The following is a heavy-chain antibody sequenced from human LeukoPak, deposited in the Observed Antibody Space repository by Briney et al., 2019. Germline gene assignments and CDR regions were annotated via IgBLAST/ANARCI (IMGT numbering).Heavy chain of an antibody. Sequence: ASVKVSCKASGYTFTGYYMHWVRQAPGQGLEWMGWINPNSGGTNYAQKFQGRVTMTRDTSISTAYMELSRLRSDDTAVYYCAGYSSSWPSYAFDIWGQGTMVTVSS. J-gene: IGHJ3*02. D-gene: IGHD6-13*01. CDR3: AGYSSSWPSYAFDI. CDR1: GYTFTGYY. V-gene: IGHV1-2*02. CDR2: INPNSGGT.